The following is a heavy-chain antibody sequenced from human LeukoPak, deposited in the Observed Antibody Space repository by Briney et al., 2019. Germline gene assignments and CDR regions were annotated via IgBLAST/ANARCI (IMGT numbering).Heavy chain of an antibody. CDR2: IYYGGST. CDR1: GGSISSGGYF. Sequence: SETLSLTCTVSGGSISSGGYFWGWIRQHPGKGLEWIGYIYYGGSTYYNPSLKSRLTISVDTSENQFSLRLTSVTAADTAVYYCARGTYSSGWSLGFDPWGQGTLVTVSS. CDR3: ARGTYSSGWSLGFDP. D-gene: IGHD6-19*01. J-gene: IGHJ5*02. V-gene: IGHV4-31*03.